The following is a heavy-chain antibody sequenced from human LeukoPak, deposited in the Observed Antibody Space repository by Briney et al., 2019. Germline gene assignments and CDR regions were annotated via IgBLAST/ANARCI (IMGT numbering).Heavy chain of an antibody. CDR1: GGSISSGSYY. Sequence: NPSQTLSLTCTVSGGSISSGSYYWSWIRQPPGKGLEWIGSVDYSGSTYYNPSLKSRVTISVDTSKNQFSLMVTSVTAADTAVYYCARPPGIAAAWFDPWGQGTLVTVSS. J-gene: IGHJ5*02. CDR2: VDYSGST. CDR3: ARPPGIAAAWFDP. V-gene: IGHV4-39*01. D-gene: IGHD6-13*01.